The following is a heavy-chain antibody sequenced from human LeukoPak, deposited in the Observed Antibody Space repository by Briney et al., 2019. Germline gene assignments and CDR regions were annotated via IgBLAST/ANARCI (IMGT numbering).Heavy chain of an antibody. Sequence: SETLSLTCTVSGGSIRNIDYYWGWIRQPPGKGLEWIGSIYYSGNTYYNPSLKGRVTISVDTSKNQFSLKLSSVTAADTAVYYCARRARGYYFDYWGQGTLVTVSS. CDR3: ARRARGYYFDY. CDR1: GGSIRNIDYY. V-gene: IGHV4-39*01. CDR2: IYYSGNT. J-gene: IGHJ4*02.